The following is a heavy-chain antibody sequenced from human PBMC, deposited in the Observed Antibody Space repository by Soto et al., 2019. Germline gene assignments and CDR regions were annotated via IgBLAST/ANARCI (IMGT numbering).Heavy chain of an antibody. CDR2: ITGSGGST. CDR1: GFTFSSYA. J-gene: IGHJ4*02. Sequence: EVQLLESGGGLLQPAGSLRLSCAASGFTFSSYAMSWVRQAPGKGLEWVSAITGSGGSTYYADSVKGRFTISRDNFKNTLYLQMNSLRAEDTAVYYCAKGGRGGITIFGVVTSFDYWGQGTLVTVSS. V-gene: IGHV3-23*01. D-gene: IGHD3-3*01. CDR3: AKGGRGGITIFGVVTSFDY.